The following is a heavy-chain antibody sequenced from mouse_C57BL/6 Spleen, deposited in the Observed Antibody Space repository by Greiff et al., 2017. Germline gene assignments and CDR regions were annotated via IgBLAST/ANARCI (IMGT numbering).Heavy chain of an antibody. J-gene: IGHJ4*01. CDR2: ISYDGSN. CDR1: GYSITSGYY. CDR3: ARGEGAIMDY. V-gene: IGHV3-6*01. D-gene: IGHD3-1*01. Sequence: ESGPGLVKPSQSLSLTCSVTGYSITSGYYWNWIRQFPGNKLEWMGYISYDGSNNYNPSLKNRISITRDTSKNQFFLKLNSVTTEDTATYYCARGEGAIMDYWGQGTSVTVSS.